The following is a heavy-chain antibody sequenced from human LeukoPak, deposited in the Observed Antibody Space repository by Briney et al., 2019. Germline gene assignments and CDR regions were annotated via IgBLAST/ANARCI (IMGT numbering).Heavy chain of an antibody. Sequence: PSETLSLTCTVSGGSISSSSYYWGWIRQPPGKGLEWIGSIYYSGSTYYNPSLKSRVTISVDTSKNQFSLKLSSVTAADTAVYYCARQHHYDILTGPPNWFDPWGQGTLVTVSS. CDR2: IYYSGST. V-gene: IGHV4-39*01. CDR1: GGSISSSSYY. D-gene: IGHD3-9*01. J-gene: IGHJ5*02. CDR3: ARQHHYDILTGPPNWFDP.